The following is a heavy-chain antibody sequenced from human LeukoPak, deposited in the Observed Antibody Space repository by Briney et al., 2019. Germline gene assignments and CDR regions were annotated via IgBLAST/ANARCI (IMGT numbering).Heavy chain of an antibody. D-gene: IGHD3-22*01. CDR1: GYTFTGYY. V-gene: IGHV1-2*02. Sequence: GASVKVSCKASGYTFTGYYMHWVRQAPGQGLEWMGWINPNSGGTNYAQKFQGRVTMTRDTSNSTAYMELSRLRSDDTAVYYCARDHDSSGYLSPWGQGTLVTVSS. CDR3: ARDHDSSGYLSP. CDR2: INPNSGGT. J-gene: IGHJ4*02.